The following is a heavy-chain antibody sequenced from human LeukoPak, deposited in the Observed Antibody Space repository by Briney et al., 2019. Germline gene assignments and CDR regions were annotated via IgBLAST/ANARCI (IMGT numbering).Heavy chain of an antibody. CDR1: GGSFSVYY. V-gene: IGHV4-34*01. J-gene: IGHJ4*02. Sequence: SETLSLTCAVYGGSFSVYYWSWIRQPPGKGLEWIGEINHSGSTNYNPSLKSRVTISVDTSKNQFSLKLSSVTAADTAVYYCARGHYIPGYSSGWYDYWGQGTLVTVSS. CDR3: ARGHYIPGYSSGWYDY. D-gene: IGHD6-19*01. CDR2: INHSGST.